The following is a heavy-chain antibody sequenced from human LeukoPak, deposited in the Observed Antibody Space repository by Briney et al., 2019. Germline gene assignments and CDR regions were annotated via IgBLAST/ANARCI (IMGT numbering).Heavy chain of an antibody. Sequence: RASVKVSCKASGYTFTSYYMHWVRQAPGQGLEWMGWISAYNGNTNYAQKLQGRVTMTTDTSTSTAYMELRSLRSDDTAVYYCARGTVDTAMVDFDYWGQGTLVTVSS. CDR3: ARGTVDTAMVDFDY. CDR1: GYTFTSYY. V-gene: IGHV1-18*04. J-gene: IGHJ4*02. D-gene: IGHD5-18*01. CDR2: ISAYNGNT.